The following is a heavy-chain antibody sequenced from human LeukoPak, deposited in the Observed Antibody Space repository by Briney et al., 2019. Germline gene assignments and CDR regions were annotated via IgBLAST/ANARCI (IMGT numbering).Heavy chain of an antibody. CDR2: IYSGGST. J-gene: IGHJ4*02. Sequence: GGSLRLSCAASGFTVSSNYMSWVRQAPGKGLEWVSVIYSGGSTYYADSVKGRFTISRDNSKSTLYLQMNSLRAEDTAVYYCARGAGDSSSWYPTHYFDYWGQGTLVTVSS. CDR1: GFTVSSNY. D-gene: IGHD6-13*01. V-gene: IGHV3-53*01. CDR3: ARGAGDSSSWYPTHYFDY.